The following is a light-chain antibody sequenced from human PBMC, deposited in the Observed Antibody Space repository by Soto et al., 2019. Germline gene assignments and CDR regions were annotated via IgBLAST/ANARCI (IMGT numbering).Light chain of an antibody. J-gene: IGKJ4*01. V-gene: IGKV3-20*01. CDR2: GAS. CDR1: QSLRSS. CDR3: QQFSSYPLT. Sequence: ETMMTQSPDTLSVSLGERATLSCRASQSLRSSLAWYQQKPGQAPRLLIYGASSRATGIPDRFSGGGSGTDFTLTISRLEPEDFAVYYCQQFSSYPLTFGGGTKVDI.